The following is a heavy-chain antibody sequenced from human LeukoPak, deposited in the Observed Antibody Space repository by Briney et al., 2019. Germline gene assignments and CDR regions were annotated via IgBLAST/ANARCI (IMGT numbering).Heavy chain of an antibody. CDR2: INSDGSST. V-gene: IGHV3-74*01. J-gene: IGHJ4*02. CDR1: GFTFDDYG. Sequence: GGSLRLSCAASGFTFDDYGMSWVRQAPGKGLVWVSRINSDGSSTSYADSVKGRFTISRDNAKNTLYLQMNSLRAEDTAVYYCARGVEMATIDYYFDYWGQGTLVTVSS. D-gene: IGHD5-24*01. CDR3: ARGVEMATIDYYFDY.